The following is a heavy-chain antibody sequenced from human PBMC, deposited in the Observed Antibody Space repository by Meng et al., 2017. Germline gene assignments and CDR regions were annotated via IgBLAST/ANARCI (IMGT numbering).Heavy chain of an antibody. CDR2: IYYTGGP. J-gene: IGHJ4*02. CDR1: GDSLTAYY. CDR3: ARIPSRGSYSRVFDC. D-gene: IGHD1-26*01. Sequence: VQLQESGPRLVKPSGTLSLTCAVSGDSLTAYYWSWLRLPPGKGLEWIADIYYTGGPNYNPSLENRVTMSVDRSKNQFSLKMNSVTAADTAVYYCARIPSRGSYSRVFDCWGQGTLVTVSS. V-gene: IGHV4-59*01.